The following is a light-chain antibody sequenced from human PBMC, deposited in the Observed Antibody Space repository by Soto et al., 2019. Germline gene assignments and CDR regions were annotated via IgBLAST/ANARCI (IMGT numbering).Light chain of an antibody. V-gene: IGKV1-27*01. Sequence: DIQLTQSPSSLSASVGDRVTITCRVSQGISNYLAWYQHKPGKVPKLLIYAASILQSGVPSRFSGSGSGTDFIFTISSLQPEDVATYYCQKYNRAPRTFGQGTKVDIK. CDR1: QGISNY. CDR2: AAS. CDR3: QKYNRAPRT. J-gene: IGKJ1*01.